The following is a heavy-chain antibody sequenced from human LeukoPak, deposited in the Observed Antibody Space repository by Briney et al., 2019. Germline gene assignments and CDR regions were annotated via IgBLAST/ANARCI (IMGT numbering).Heavy chain of an antibody. CDR3: ARASLAARRFLDY. J-gene: IGHJ4*02. D-gene: IGHD6-6*01. CDR2: ISSSSSYI. CDR1: GFTFSSYS. V-gene: IGHV3-21*01. Sequence: SGGSLRLSCAASGFTFSSYSMNWVRQAPGKGLEWVSSISSSSSYIYYADSVKGRFTISRDNAKNSLYLQMNSLRAEDTAVYYCARASLAARRFLDYWGQGTLVTVSS.